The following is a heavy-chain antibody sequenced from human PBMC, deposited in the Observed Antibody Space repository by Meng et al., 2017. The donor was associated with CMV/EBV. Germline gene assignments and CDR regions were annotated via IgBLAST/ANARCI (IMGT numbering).Heavy chain of an antibody. CDR3: ARAQVGWGRDLYYFDY. V-gene: IGHV3-53*01. CDR1: GFTVSSNY. D-gene: IGHD3-16*01. CDR2: IYSGGST. J-gene: IGHJ4*02. Sequence: GESLKISCAASGFTVSSNYMSWVRQAPGKGLEWVSVIYSGGSTYYADSVKGRFTISRDNSKNTLYLQMNSLRAEDTTVYYCARAQVGWGRDLYYFDYWGQGTLVTVSS.